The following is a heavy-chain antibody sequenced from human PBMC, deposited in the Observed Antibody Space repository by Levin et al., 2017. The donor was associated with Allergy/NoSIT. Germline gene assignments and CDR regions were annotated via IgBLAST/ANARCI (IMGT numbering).Heavy chain of an antibody. D-gene: IGHD2-15*01. CDR1: GFTFYNYA. V-gene: IGHV3-23*01. J-gene: IGHJ4*02. CDR2: ISASGSNT. CDR3: AKQRYCSGGSCSGDFDY. Sequence: GGSLRLSCAASGFTFYNYAMSWVRQTLGKGLEWVSTISASGSNTYYADSVKGRFTISRDNSKNMLYLQINSLRAEDTAVYYCAKQRYCSGGSCSGDFDYWGQGTLVTVSS.